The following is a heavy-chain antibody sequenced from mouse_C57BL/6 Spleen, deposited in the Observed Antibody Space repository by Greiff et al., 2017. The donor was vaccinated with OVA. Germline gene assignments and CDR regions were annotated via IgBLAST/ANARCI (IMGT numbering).Heavy chain of an antibody. CDR2: INPSTGGT. CDR3: ASTAQGFAY. CDR1: GYSFTGYY. Sequence: VQLQQSGPELVKPGASVKISCKASGYSFTGYYMNWVKQSPEKSLEWIGEINPSTGGTTYNQKFKAKATLTVDKSSSTAYMQLKSLTSEDSAVYYCASTAQGFAYWGQGTLVTVSA. D-gene: IGHD3-2*02. J-gene: IGHJ3*01. V-gene: IGHV1-42*01.